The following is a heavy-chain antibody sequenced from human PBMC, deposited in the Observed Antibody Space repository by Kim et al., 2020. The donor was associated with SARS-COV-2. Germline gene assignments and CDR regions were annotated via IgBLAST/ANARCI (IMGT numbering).Heavy chain of an antibody. D-gene: IGHD4-17*01. CDR2: RRNT. CDR3: ARGYGDYGY. Sequence: RRNTNDAGSVKGRFTISRDAAKNSLYLEMNSLRADDTAVYYCARGYGDYGYWGQGTLVTVSS. V-gene: IGHV3-11*05. J-gene: IGHJ4*02.